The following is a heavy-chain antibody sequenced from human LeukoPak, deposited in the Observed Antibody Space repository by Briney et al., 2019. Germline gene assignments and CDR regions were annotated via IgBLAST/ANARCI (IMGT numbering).Heavy chain of an antibody. D-gene: IGHD1-26*01. Sequence: ASVKVSCKASGGTFSSYAISWVRQAPGQGLEWMGRIIPILGIANYAQKFQGRVTITADKSTSTAYMELSSLRSEDTAVYYCARMYSGSRRVTNWGQGTLVTVSS. CDR1: GGTFSSYA. J-gene: IGHJ4*02. V-gene: IGHV1-69*04. CDR2: IIPILGIA. CDR3: ARMYSGSRRVTN.